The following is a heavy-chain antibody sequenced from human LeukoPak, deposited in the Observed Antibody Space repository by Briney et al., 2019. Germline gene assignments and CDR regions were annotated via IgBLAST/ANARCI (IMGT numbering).Heavy chain of an antibody. CDR3: ARAYYYDSSGYYSPNDAFDI. D-gene: IGHD3-22*01. CDR2: ISSSSSYI. Sequence: GGSLRLSCAASGFTFSSYAMSWVRQAPGKGLEWVSSISSSSSYIYYADSVKGRFTISRDNAKNSLYLQMNSLRAEDTAVYYCARAYYYDSSGYYSPNDAFDIWGQGTMVTVSS. V-gene: IGHV3-21*01. J-gene: IGHJ3*02. CDR1: GFTFSSYA.